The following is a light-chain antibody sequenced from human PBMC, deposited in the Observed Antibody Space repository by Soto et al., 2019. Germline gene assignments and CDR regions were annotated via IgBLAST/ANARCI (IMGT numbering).Light chain of an antibody. J-gene: IGLJ1*01. CDR3: GTWDDRLDGNYV. Sequence: QSVLTQPPSVSAAPGQPVTISCSGSSSNIGDNYVSWYQHLPGTAPKLVVYDNDRRPSGIPGRFSGSKSGSSATLVITGLQTGDEAEYYCGTWDDRLDGNYVFGTGTKLTVL. CDR2: DND. CDR1: SSNIGDNY. V-gene: IGLV1-51*01.